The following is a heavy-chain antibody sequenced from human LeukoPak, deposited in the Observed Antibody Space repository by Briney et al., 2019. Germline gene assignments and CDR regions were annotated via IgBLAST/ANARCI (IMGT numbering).Heavy chain of an antibody. CDR2: LSDSGGST. CDR1: GFTFSSCG. V-gene: IGHV3-23*01. CDR3: ARTRYCSGGSCSHYYYMDV. D-gene: IGHD2-15*01. J-gene: IGHJ6*03. Sequence: GGSLRLSCAASGFTFSSCGMSWVRQAPGKGLEWVSALSDSGGSTFYADSVKGRFTISRDNSKNTLYLQMNSLRAEDTAVYYCARTRYCSGGSCSHYYYMDVWGKGTTVTVSS.